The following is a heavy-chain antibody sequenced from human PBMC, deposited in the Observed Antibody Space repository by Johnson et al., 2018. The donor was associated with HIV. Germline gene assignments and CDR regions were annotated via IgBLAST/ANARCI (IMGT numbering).Heavy chain of an antibody. V-gene: IGHV3-15*01. CDR1: GFTFSNAW. D-gene: IGHD3-22*01. J-gene: IGHJ3*02. CDR2: IKSKTDGGTT. Sequence: VQLVESGGGLVKPGGSLRLSCAASGFTFSNAWMNWVRQAPGKGLEWIGRIKSKTDGGTTDYAAPVKGRFTISRDDSKNTLYVQMNSLKTEDTAVYYGTTDSRDSDSSGYYYWLGRGAFDIWGHGTMVTVSS. CDR3: TTDSRDSDSSGYYYWLGRGAFDI.